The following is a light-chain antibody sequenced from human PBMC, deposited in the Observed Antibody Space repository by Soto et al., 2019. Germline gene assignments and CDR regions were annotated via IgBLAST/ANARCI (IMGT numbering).Light chain of an antibody. CDR2: GAS. Sequence: EIVLTQSPGTLSLSPGERATLSCRASQSVNRFLAWFQQKPGQAPRLLIYGASNRATGIPDRFSGSGSEADFTLTITRLEPEDSAVYYCHHNVGSPWAFGQGTKEEIK. J-gene: IGKJ1*01. V-gene: IGKV3-20*01. CDR1: QSVNRF. CDR3: HHNVGSPWA.